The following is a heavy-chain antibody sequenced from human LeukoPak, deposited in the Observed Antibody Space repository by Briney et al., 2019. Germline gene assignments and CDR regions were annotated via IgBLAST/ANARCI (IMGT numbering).Heavy chain of an antibody. Sequence: ASVKVSCKAFGYTFTSNYMHGVRQAPGQGSEWMEVISPSGGSTTYAQKFQGRVTLTRDMSTSTDYLELSSLRSEDTAVYYCARDAYDFWSGYFSGGPLHYFDHWGQGTLVTVSS. CDR3: ARDAYDFWSGYFSGGPLHYFDH. D-gene: IGHD3-3*01. J-gene: IGHJ4*02. V-gene: IGHV1-46*01. CDR1: GYTFTSNY. CDR2: ISPSGGST.